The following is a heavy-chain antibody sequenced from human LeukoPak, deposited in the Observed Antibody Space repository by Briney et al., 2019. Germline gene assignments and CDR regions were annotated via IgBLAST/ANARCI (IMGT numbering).Heavy chain of an antibody. CDR3: ARVGEAKYCSSTSCPPVPFDY. CDR2: INHSGST. V-gene: IGHV4-34*01. CDR1: GGSFSGYY. J-gene: IGHJ4*02. D-gene: IGHD2-2*01. Sequence: SETLSLTCAVYGGSFSGYYWSWIRQPPGKGLEWIGEINHSGSTNYNPSLKSRVTISVDTSKNQFSLKLSSVTAADTAVYYCARVGEAKYCSSTSCPPVPFDYWGQGTLVTVSS.